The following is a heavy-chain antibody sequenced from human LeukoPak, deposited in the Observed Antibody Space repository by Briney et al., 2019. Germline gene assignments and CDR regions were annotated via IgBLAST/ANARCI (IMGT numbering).Heavy chain of an antibody. D-gene: IGHD5-24*01. CDR3: AREGHRDGYNY. J-gene: IGHJ4*02. V-gene: IGHV3-7*01. CDR1: GFSFSDYW. CDR2: IKQDGSEK. Sequence: GGSLRPSCAASGFSFSDYWMSWVRQAPGKGLEWVANIKQDGSEKYYVDSVKGRFTISRDNAKNSLYLQMNSLRAEGTAVYYCAREGHRDGYNYWGQGTLVTVSS.